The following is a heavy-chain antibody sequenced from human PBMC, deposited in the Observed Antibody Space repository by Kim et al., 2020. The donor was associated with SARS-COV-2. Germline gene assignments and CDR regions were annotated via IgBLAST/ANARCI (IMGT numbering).Heavy chain of an antibody. D-gene: IGHD2-15*01. CDR1: GFTFSSYG. CDR2: IWYDGSNE. Sequence: GGSLRLSCAASGFTFSSYGMHWVRQAPGKGLEWVAVIWYDGSNEYYADSVKGRFTISRDNSKNTLYLQMNSLRAEDTAVYYCARESVAATFYGMDVWGQGTTVTVSS. J-gene: IGHJ6*02. CDR3: ARESVAATFYGMDV. V-gene: IGHV3-33*01.